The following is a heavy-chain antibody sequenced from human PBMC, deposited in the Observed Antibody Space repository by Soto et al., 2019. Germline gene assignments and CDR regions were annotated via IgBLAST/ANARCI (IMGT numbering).Heavy chain of an antibody. V-gene: IGHV3-23*01. CDR2: ISGSGGST. CDR3: AKDASPLYSSSWPFDY. J-gene: IGHJ4*02. D-gene: IGHD6-13*01. CDR1: GFTFSSYA. Sequence: EVQLLESGGGLVQPGGSLRLSCAASGFTFSSYAMSWVRQAPGKGLEWVSAISGSGGSTYYADYVKGRFTISRDNSKNTLYLQMNSLRAEDTAVYYCAKDASPLYSSSWPFDYWGQGTLVTVSS.